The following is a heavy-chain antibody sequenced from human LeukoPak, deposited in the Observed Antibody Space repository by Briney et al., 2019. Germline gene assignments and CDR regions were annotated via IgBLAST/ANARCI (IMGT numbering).Heavy chain of an antibody. J-gene: IGHJ3*02. CDR2: IYYSGST. CDR3: ARQNTYYYDSSGYIRDAFDI. Sequence: SETLSLTCTVSGGSISSYYWSWIRQPPGKGLEWIGYIYYSGSTNYNPSLKSRVNISVDTSKNQFSLKLSSVTAADTAVYYCARQNTYYYDSSGYIRDAFDIWGQGTMVTVSS. V-gene: IGHV4-59*08. D-gene: IGHD3-22*01. CDR1: GGSISSYY.